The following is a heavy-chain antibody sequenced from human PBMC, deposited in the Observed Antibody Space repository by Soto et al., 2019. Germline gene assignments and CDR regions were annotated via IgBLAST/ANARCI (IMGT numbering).Heavy chain of an antibody. CDR2: ISWNSGSI. V-gene: IGHV3-9*01. CDR1: GFTFDDYA. J-gene: IGHJ4*02. D-gene: IGHD3-9*01. CDR3: ASSLYYDILTGYYKGLDY. Sequence: GGSLRLSCAASGFTFDDYAMHWVRQAPGKGLEWVSGISWNSGSIGYADSVKGRFTISRDNAKNTLYLQMNSLRAEDTAVYYCASSLYYDILTGYYKGLDYWGQGTLVTVSS.